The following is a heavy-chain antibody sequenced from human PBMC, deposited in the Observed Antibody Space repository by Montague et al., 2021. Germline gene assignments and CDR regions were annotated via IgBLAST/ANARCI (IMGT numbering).Heavy chain of an antibody. D-gene: IGHD3-10*01. J-gene: IGHJ5*02. CDR2: MFYGGAT. CDR1: SGSIFHAH. Sequence: SDTLSLTCTVSSGSIFHAHWIWVRQPPGKGLEWLGSMFYGGATSNNPSLKSRVTMSIDTSTNQFSLKLSFVTAADTAVYYCAKQDYFVSGTSYKGFDPWGQGILVTVSS. CDR3: AKQDYFVSGTSYKGFDP. V-gene: IGHV4-59*08.